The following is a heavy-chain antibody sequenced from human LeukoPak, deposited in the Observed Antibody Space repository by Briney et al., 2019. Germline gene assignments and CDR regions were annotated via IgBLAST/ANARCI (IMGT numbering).Heavy chain of an antibody. Sequence: GGSLRLSCVVSGLTFGNAWMSWVRQAPGKGLEWVGRIKSKNVGETTEYAAPVQGRFTISRDNSKNTVYLQMSGLKTEDTAVYYCTTGPGNSGYWGQGTLVTVSS. CDR3: TTGPGNSGY. CDR1: GLTFGNAW. D-gene: IGHD4-23*01. CDR2: IKSKNVGETT. J-gene: IGHJ4*02. V-gene: IGHV3-15*01.